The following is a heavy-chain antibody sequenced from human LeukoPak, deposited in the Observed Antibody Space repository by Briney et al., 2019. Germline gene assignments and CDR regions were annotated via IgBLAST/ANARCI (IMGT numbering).Heavy chain of an antibody. Sequence: GGSLRLSCAASGFTFGSYAMHWVRQAPGKGLEWVAVISYDGSNKYYADSVKGRFTISRDNSKNTLYLQMNSLRAEDTAVYYCARVEQLVTPSYYYGMDVWGQGTTVTVSS. CDR1: GFTFGSYA. V-gene: IGHV3-30-3*01. CDR3: ARVEQLVTPSYYYGMDV. CDR2: ISYDGSNK. D-gene: IGHD6-13*01. J-gene: IGHJ6*02.